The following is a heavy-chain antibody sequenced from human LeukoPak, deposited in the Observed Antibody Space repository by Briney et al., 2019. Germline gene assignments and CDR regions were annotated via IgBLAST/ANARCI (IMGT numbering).Heavy chain of an antibody. CDR2: ISSSGSTI. V-gene: IGHV3-48*03. CDR3: AREWDYYDSSGDAFDI. D-gene: IGHD3-22*01. CDR1: GFTFSSYE. J-gene: IGHJ3*02. Sequence: GGSLRLSCAASGFTFSSYEMNWVRQAPGQGLEWVSYISSSGSTIYYADSVKGRFTISRDNAKNSLYLQMNSLRAEDTAVYYCAREWDYYDSSGDAFDIWGQGTMVTVSS.